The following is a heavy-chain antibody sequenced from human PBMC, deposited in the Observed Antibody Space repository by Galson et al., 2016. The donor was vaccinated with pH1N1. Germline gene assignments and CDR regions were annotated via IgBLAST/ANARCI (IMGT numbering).Heavy chain of an antibody. J-gene: IGHJ3*02. V-gene: IGHV3-23*01. CDR2: ISGSGLST. Sequence: SLRLSCAASGFTFSTYPVYWVRQSPGKGLEWVSSISGSGLSTYYADSVKGRFTISRDNSKNTLYLQMNSLRAEDTAVYYCAKDHSLHLWLQGAFDIWGQGTRVTVSS. CDR1: GFTFSTYP. CDR3: AKDHSLHLWLQGAFDI. D-gene: IGHD5-18*01.